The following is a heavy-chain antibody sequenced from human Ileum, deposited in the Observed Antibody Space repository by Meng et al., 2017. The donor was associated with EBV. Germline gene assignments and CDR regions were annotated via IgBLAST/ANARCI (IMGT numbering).Heavy chain of an antibody. CDR1: GGSINSLNYY. CDR3: AEQGYYESSFDY. V-gene: IGHV4-39*07. D-gene: IGHD3-22*01. CDR2: KHSRGST. Sequence: QLHLQELGPGLVKPSGTWSFTCTVSGGSINSLNYYWGWVRHAPGKGLEWIGRKHSRGSTYYNPSLKSRVTMSLDTSKNQFSLNLKSVTAADTAQYFCAEQGYYESSFDYWGQGTLVTVAS. J-gene: IGHJ4*02.